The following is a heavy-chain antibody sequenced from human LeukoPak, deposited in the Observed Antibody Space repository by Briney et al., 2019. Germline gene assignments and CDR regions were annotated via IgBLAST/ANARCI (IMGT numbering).Heavy chain of an antibody. CDR3: VPGGLAVSGIDY. J-gene: IGHJ4*02. V-gene: IGHV3-7*01. Sequence: GGSLRLSCAVSGFTFNNYLMSWVRQAPGKGLEWVANITPDGSDRYYVDSLKGRVTISRDNTKSSLYLQLNSLRAEDTAVYYCVPGGLAVSGIDYWGQGALVTVSS. CDR1: GFTFNNYL. CDR2: ITPDGSDR. D-gene: IGHD6-19*01.